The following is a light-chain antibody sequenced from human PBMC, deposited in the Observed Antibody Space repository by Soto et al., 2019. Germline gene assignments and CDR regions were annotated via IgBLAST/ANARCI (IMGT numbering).Light chain of an antibody. J-gene: IGLJ1*01. CDR1: SSDIDAYND. V-gene: IGLV2-14*01. CDR3: RSYTTSPNSV. CDR2: DVS. Sequence: QSVLTQPAAGSVCRDKSITSSCTGTSSDIDAYNDVSWYQQHTGKAPKLMTYDVSTRPSGLSTSCSATTSGTTTSLPLPGLQAKAVAAYYCRSYTTSPNSVSRRGTKVTVL.